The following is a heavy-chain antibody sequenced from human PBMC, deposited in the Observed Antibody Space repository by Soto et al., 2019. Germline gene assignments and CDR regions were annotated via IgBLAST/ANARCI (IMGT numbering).Heavy chain of an antibody. V-gene: IGHV3-48*01. CDR1: EFTFSFYT. CDR2: ISRGGSSI. J-gene: IGHJ4*02. Sequence: EXQLVESGGGLVQPGGSVRLSCAASEFTFSFYTMNWXXXTXGKGXXWLAYISRGGSSIYYADSVKGRFTVSRDNANNSLSLQLNSLRREDTAVYYCVREGGDLRGSGVFDYWGQGTLVTVSS. D-gene: IGHD6-19*01. CDR3: VREGGDLRGSGVFDY.